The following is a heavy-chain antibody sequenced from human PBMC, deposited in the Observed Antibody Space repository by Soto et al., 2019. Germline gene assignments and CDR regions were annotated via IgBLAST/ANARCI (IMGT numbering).Heavy chain of an antibody. D-gene: IGHD3-22*01. CDR2: IWYDGSNK. CDR3: ARDTSDSSGYFDY. Sequence: QVQLVESGGGVVQPGRSLSLSCAASGFTFSSYGMHWVRQAPGKGLEWVAVIWYDGSNKYYADSVKGRFTISRDNSKNTLYLQMNSLRAEDTAVYYCARDTSDSSGYFDYWGQGTLVTVSS. J-gene: IGHJ4*02. CDR1: GFTFSSYG. V-gene: IGHV3-33*01.